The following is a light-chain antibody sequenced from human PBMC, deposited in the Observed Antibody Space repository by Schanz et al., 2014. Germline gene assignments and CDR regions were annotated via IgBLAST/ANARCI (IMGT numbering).Light chain of an antibody. CDR3: SSYAGRNTLV. CDR2: DVS. V-gene: IGLV2-14*03. J-gene: IGLJ2*01. CDR1: NSDVGNYNY. Sequence: QSALTQPASVSGSPGQSITISCTGTNSDVGNYNYVSWFQHHPGKAPKLLIYDVSNRPSGVPDRFSGSKSGNTASLTISGLQPEDEDDYYCSSYAGRNTLVFGGGTKLTVL.